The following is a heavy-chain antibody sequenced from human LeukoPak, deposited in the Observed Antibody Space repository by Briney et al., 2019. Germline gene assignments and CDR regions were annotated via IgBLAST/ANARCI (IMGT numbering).Heavy chain of an antibody. Sequence: ETLSLTCTVSGGSISSYYWSWIRQPSGKGLEWIGYIYYSGSTNYNPSLKSRVTISVDTSKNQFSLKLSSVTAADTAVYYCAREMSGSYYFDYWGQGTLVTVSS. CDR2: IYYSGST. CDR1: GGSISSYY. J-gene: IGHJ4*02. V-gene: IGHV4-59*01. CDR3: AREMSGSYYFDY. D-gene: IGHD1-26*01.